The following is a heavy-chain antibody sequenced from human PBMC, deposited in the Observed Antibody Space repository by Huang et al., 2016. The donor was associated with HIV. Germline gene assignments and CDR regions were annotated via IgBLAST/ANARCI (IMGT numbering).Heavy chain of an antibody. CDR1: GFTFSNYS. D-gene: IGHD3-3*01. J-gene: IGHJ4*02. V-gene: IGHV3-48*02. CDR3: ARGIRYFGVVAYFDY. CDR2: ISSSNGTI. Sequence: EVQLVESGGGLVQPGGSLRLSCAASGFTFSNYSMNWVRQAPGKGLEWVSYISSSNGTIYYADSGKGRFTISRDNAKNSLYLQMNSLRDEDTAVYYCARGIRYFGVVAYFDYWGQGTLVTVSS.